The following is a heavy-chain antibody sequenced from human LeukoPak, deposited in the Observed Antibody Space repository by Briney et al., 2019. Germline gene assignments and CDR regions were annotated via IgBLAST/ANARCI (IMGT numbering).Heavy chain of an antibody. CDR2: ISGSGGST. Sequence: GGSLRLSCAASGFTFSSYAMSWVRQAPGKGLEWVSAISGSGGSTYYADSVKGRFTISRDNSKNTLYLQMNSLRAEDTAVYYCAKEGVTYYYDSSGYYHSTEFFDYWGQGTLVTVSS. CDR3: AKEGVTYYYDSSGYYHSTEFFDY. V-gene: IGHV3-23*01. D-gene: IGHD3-22*01. CDR1: GFTFSSYA. J-gene: IGHJ4*02.